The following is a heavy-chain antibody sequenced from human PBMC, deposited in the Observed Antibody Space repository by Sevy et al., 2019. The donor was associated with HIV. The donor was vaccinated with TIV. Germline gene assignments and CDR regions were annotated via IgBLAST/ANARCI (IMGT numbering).Heavy chain of an antibody. J-gene: IGHJ6*02. Sequence: ASVKVSCRSSGYTFTSYDINWVRQPIGQELEWMGWMNPNSGKTGFAQRFQGRLSMTRDTSINTAYMELSSLSSEDTAVYYCARGYCSGDACYGEGMDVWGQGTTVTVSS. CDR3: ARGYCSGDACYGEGMDV. CDR2: MNPNSGKT. D-gene: IGHD2-15*01. CDR1: GYTFTSYD. V-gene: IGHV1-8*01.